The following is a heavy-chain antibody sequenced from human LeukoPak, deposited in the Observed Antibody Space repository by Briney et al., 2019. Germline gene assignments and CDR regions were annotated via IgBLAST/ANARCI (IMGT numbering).Heavy chain of an antibody. J-gene: IGHJ4*02. CDR3: AKYYYDSSGYYITPPARAPDY. CDR1: GFTFSSYA. CDR2: ISGGGVST. Sequence: GGSLRLSCAASGFTFSSYAMTWVRQAPGKGLQWVSAISGGGVSTYYADSVKGRFTISRDNSKNTLYPQMNSLRAEDTAVYYCAKYYYDSSGYYITPPARAPDYWGQGTRVTVSS. V-gene: IGHV3-23*01. D-gene: IGHD3-22*01.